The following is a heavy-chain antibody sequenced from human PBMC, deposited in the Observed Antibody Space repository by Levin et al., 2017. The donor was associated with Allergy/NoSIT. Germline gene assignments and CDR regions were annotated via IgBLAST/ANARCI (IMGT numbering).Heavy chain of an antibody. Sequence: SETLSLTCAVSGYSISSGYYWGWIRQPPGKGLEWIGSIYHSGSTYYNPSLKSRVTISVDTSKNQFSLKLSSVTAADTAVYYCARYYYDSSGCDIWGQGTMVTVSS. V-gene: IGHV4-38-2*01. CDR3: ARYYYDSSGCDI. CDR1: GYSISSGYY. CDR2: IYHSGST. D-gene: IGHD3-22*01. J-gene: IGHJ3*02.